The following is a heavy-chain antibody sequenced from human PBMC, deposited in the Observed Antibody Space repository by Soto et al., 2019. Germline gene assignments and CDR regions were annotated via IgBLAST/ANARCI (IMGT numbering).Heavy chain of an antibody. CDR3: ARGNALDI. J-gene: IGHJ6*02. CDR1: VGTLSSFA. V-gene: IGHV1-69*13. Sequence: SVKIACKAPVGTLSSFAINWVRQAPGQGPEWMGGTIPILGTANYAQKFQGRVTIIADETTNTASLELTSLRSEDTAVYYCARGNALDIWGQGTTVTVSS. CDR2: TIPILGTA.